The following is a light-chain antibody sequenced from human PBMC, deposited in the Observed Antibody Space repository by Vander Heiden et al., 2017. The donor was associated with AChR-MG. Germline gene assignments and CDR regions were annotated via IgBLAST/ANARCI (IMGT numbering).Light chain of an antibody. Sequence: QSALTQPASVSGSPGQSITISCTGTSSDGGTYNYVSWYQQHPANAPRLMIYDVITRPSGVSNRFSCSKSGNTASLTISGLQAEDVADYFCSSYTPTSTLVFGGGTKLTVL. CDR3: SSYTPTSTLV. CDR2: DVI. CDR1: SSDGGTYNY. V-gene: IGLV2-14*03. J-gene: IGLJ3*02.